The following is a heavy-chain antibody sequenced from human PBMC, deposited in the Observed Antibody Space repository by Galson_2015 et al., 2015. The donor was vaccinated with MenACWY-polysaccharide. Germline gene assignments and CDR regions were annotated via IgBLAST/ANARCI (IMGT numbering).Heavy chain of an antibody. V-gene: IGHV1-69*13. Sequence: SVKVSCKASGGTFSSYAISWVRQAPGQGLEWMGGIILIFGIADYAQKFQGRVTITADESTTTAYMELSSLRSEDTAVYYCARVKDDDFWSGSPAGMDVWGQGTTVTASS. CDR1: GGTFSSYA. CDR3: ARVKDDDFWSGSPAGMDV. CDR2: IILIFGIA. J-gene: IGHJ6*02. D-gene: IGHD3-3*01.